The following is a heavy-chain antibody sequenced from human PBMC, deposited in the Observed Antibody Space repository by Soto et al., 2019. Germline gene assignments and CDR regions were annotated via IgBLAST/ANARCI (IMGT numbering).Heavy chain of an antibody. V-gene: IGHV1-2*02. J-gene: IGHJ1*01. Sequence: QVQLVQSGAEVKKPGASVAVSCKASGYTFTGYYLHWVRQAHGQGREWMGWINPNSGDTDSAQKFQGRVTLTRDTSISTAYMKLSRLRSDDTAIYYCTGGPQQYGDYGEYCKHWGQCTLVTVSS. D-gene: IGHD4-17*01. CDR3: TGGPQQYGDYGEYCKH. CDR2: INPNSGDT. CDR1: GYTFTGYY.